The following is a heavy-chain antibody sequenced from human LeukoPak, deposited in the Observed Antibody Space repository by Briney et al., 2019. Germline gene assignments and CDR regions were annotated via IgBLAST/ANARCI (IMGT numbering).Heavy chain of an antibody. CDR1: GGSISSSSYY. CDR2: IYYSGST. CDR3: ARQGELLNPFDY. Sequence: PSGTLSLTCTVSGGSISSSSYYWGWIRQPPGKGLEWIGSIYYSGSTYYNPSLKSRVTISVDTSKNQFSLKLSSVTAADTAVYYCARQGELLNPFDYWGQGTLVTVSS. J-gene: IGHJ4*02. D-gene: IGHD1-26*01. V-gene: IGHV4-39*01.